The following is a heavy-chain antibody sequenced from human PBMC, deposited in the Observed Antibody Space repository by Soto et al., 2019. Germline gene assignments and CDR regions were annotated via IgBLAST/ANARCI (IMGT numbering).Heavy chain of an antibody. V-gene: IGHV3-33*01. CDR2: IWYDGSNK. Sequence: QVQLVESGGGVVQPGRSLRLSCAASGFTFSSYGMHWVRQAPGKGLEWVAVIWYDGSNKYYADSVKGRFTISRDNSKNTLYLQMNSLRAEDTAVYHCAADIAAPGTRYYGMDVWGQGTTVTVSS. CDR1: GFTFSSYG. D-gene: IGHD6-13*01. J-gene: IGHJ6*02. CDR3: AADIAAPGTRYYGMDV.